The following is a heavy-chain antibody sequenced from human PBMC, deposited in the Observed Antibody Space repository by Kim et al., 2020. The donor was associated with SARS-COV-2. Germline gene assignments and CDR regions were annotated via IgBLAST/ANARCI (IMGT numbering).Heavy chain of an antibody. J-gene: IGHJ4*01. CDR2: IIPLIETT. CDR3: ARDVYSGYSYAYYFDQ. CDR1: GDTFDTYS. Sequence: SVKVSCKASGDTFDTYSFSWLRQAPGQGFEWMGRIIPLIETTNYSQKFQGKVTITADKSTTTAYMELDSLKYEDTAVYYCARDVYSGYSYAYYFDQWGQ. V-gene: IGHV1-69*08. D-gene: IGHD5-12*01.